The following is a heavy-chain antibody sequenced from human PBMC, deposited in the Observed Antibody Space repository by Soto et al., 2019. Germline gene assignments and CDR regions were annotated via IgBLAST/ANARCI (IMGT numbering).Heavy chain of an antibody. D-gene: IGHD3-3*01. J-gene: IGHJ6*04. Sequence: RSLTCTVSGDSINSLDYYWSWIRQPPGKGLEWIGYIYYSGSTYYNPSLKSRVSISVSVDTSKNQLSLRLSSVTAADTAVYYCARDRRFLLSRGGYYFYAMDVWGKGTTVTVSS. CDR3: ARDRRFLLSRGGYYFYAMDV. V-gene: IGHV4-31*03. CDR1: GDSINSLDYY. CDR2: IYYSGST.